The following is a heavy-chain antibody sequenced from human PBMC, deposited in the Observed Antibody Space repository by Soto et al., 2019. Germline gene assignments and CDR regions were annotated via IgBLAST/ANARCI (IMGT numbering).Heavy chain of an antibody. Sequence: GGSLRLSCAASGFTFSNHYMDWIRQAPGKGLEWVGRTRNKANSYTTEYAASVKGRFTISRDDSKNSLYLQMNSLKTEDTAVYYCARVEAVAALDYWGQGTLVTVSP. J-gene: IGHJ4*02. V-gene: IGHV3-72*01. D-gene: IGHD6-19*01. CDR2: TRNKANSYTT. CDR1: GFTFSNHY. CDR3: ARVEAVAALDY.